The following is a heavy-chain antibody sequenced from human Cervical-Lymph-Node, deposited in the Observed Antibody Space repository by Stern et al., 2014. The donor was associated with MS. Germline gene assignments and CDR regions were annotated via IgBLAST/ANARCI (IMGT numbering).Heavy chain of an antibody. CDR2: VYPRGNI. J-gene: IGHJ6*02. CDR1: GGSISSGSYY. Sequence: QVQLQESGPGLVKPSQTLSLTCTVSGGSISSGSYYWSRIPQPAGKGLVGIGRVYPRGNIDYNPARKSRVTISGGTSNKQFSLNLSSVTTADTAVYYCARASLQLSYYYVMDVWGQGTTVTVSS. V-gene: IGHV4-61*02. D-gene: IGHD5-18*01. CDR3: ARASLQLSYYYVMDV.